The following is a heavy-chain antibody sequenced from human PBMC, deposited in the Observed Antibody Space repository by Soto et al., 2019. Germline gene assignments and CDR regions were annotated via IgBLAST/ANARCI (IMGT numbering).Heavy chain of an antibody. CDR2: IYYSGST. J-gene: IGHJ1*01. D-gene: IGHD3-10*01. Sequence: LXLQESGPGLVKPSETLSLTCTVSGGSISSSSYYWGWIRQPPGKGLEWIGSIYYSGSTYYNPSLKSRVTISVDTSKNQFSLKLSSVTAADTAVYYCATVWLGESQHWGQGTLVTVSS. CDR3: ATVWLGESQH. CDR1: GGSISSSSYY. V-gene: IGHV4-39*01.